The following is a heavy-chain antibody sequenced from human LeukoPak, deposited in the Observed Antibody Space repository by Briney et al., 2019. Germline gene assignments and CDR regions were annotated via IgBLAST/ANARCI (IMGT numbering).Heavy chain of an antibody. CDR3: AKGLERESRLDS. CDR1: GFTFGDYA. J-gene: IGHJ4*02. D-gene: IGHD1-1*01. V-gene: IGHV3-23*01. Sequence: PGGSLRLSCTASGFTFGDYAMSWFRQAPGKGLEWVSGISNSGGSTYYADSVKGRFTISRDNSKNTLYLQMNSLRAEDTALYYCAKGLERESRLDSWGQGTLVTVSS. CDR2: ISNSGGST.